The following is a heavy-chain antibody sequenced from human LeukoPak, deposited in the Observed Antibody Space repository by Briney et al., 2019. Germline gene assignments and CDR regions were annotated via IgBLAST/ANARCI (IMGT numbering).Heavy chain of an antibody. CDR2: IAYNGNT. V-gene: IGHV4-59*07. J-gene: IGHJ4*02. CDR1: GGSISRFY. CDR3: ARAGTSGWYGEY. Sequence: PSDTLSLTCTVSGGSISRFYWNWVRQPPGKGLEWIGYIAYNGNTNYSPSLKSRVTTSVDTSKNQFSLKLSSVTAADTAVYYCARAGTSGWYGEYWGQGILVTVSS. D-gene: IGHD6-19*01.